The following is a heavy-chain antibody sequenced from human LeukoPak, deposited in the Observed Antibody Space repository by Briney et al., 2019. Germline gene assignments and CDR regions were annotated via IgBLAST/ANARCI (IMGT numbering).Heavy chain of an antibody. V-gene: IGHV3-49*04. J-gene: IGHJ4*02. D-gene: IGHD2-8*01. Sequence: GGSLILSCTASGFTFGDYAMSWVRQAPGKGLEWVGFIRSKAYGGTTEYAASVKGRFTISRDDSKSIAYLQMNSLKTEDTAVYYCTRGPTQWLIDYWGQGTLVTVSS. CDR1: GFTFGDYA. CDR2: IRSKAYGGTT. CDR3: TRGPTQWLIDY.